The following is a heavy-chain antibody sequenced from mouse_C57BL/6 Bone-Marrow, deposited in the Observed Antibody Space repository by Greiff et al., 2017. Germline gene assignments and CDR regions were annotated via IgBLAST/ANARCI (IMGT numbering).Heavy chain of an antibody. V-gene: IGHV2-2*01. CDR2: IWSGGST. D-gene: IGHD1-1*01. CDR1: GFSLTSYG. J-gene: IGHJ4*01. Sequence: VQVVESGPGLVQPSQSLSITCTVSGFSLTSYGVHWVRQSPGKGLEWLGVIWSGGSTDYNAAFISRLSISKDNSKSQVFFKMNSLQADDTAIYYCARGRDYYGSSYNYAMDYWGQGTSVTVSS. CDR3: ARGRDYYGSSYNYAMDY.